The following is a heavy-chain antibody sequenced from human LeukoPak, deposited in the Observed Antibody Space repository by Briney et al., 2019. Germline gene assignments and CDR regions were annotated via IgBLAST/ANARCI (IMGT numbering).Heavy chain of an antibody. D-gene: IGHD6-19*01. J-gene: IGHJ5*02. CDR3: ARLIAVAGTGWFDP. Sequence: PGESLKIPCKGSGYSFTSYWIGWARQMPGKGLEWMGIIYPGDSDTRYSPSFQGQVTISADKSISTAYLQWSSLKASDTAMYYCARLIAVAGTGWFDPWGQGTLVTVSS. CDR2: IYPGDSDT. V-gene: IGHV5-51*01. CDR1: GYSFTSYW.